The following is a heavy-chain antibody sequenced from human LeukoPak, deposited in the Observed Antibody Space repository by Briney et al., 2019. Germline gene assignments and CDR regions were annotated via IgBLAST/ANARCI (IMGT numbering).Heavy chain of an antibody. CDR1: GFTFSSYS. D-gene: IGHD3-22*01. CDR3: ARAWSSGYSWVAYYFDY. V-gene: IGHV3-21*01. J-gene: IGHJ4*02. CDR2: ISSSSSYI. Sequence: GGSLRLSRAASGFTFSSYSMNWVRQAPGKGLEWVSSISSSSSYIYYADSVKGRFTISRDNAKNSLYLQMNSLRAEDTAVYYCARAWSSGYSWVAYYFDYWGQGTLVTVSS.